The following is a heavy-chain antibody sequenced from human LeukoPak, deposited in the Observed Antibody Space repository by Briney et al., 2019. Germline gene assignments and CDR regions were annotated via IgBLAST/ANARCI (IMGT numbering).Heavy chain of an antibody. CDR1: GFTFSSYS. CDR2: ISSSSSYI. CDR3: ARGGSSRSHFDY. Sequence: GGSLRLSCAASGFTFSSYSMNWVRQAPGKGLEWVLSISSSSSYIYYADSVKGRFTISRDNAKNSLYLQMNSLRAEDTAVYYCARGGSSRSHFDYWGQGTLVTVSS. D-gene: IGHD3-16*01. V-gene: IGHV3-21*01. J-gene: IGHJ4*02.